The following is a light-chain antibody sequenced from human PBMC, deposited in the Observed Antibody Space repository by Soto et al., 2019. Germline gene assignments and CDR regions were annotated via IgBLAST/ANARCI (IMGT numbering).Light chain of an antibody. Sequence: VITQAASTVSVSPGERATLSCRASQSVSSNLAWYQQKPGQAPRLLIYGASTRATGIPARFSGSGSGTEFTLTISSLQSEDFEVYYCQQYNNWTPVTFGQGTKVDIK. CDR1: QSVSSN. J-gene: IGKJ1*01. V-gene: IGKV3-15*01. CDR3: QQYNNWTPVT. CDR2: GAS.